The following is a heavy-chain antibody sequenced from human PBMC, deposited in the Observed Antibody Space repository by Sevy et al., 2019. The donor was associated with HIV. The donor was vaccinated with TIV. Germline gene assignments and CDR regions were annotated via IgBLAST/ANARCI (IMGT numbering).Heavy chain of an antibody. D-gene: IGHD4-17*01. CDR3: AHRPGYGDPNSFDP. Sequence: SGPTLVNPTQTLTLTCTFSGFSLSTSGVGVGWIRQPPGKALEWLALIYWDDDKRYSPSLKSRLTITKDTSKYQVVITMTNMDPVDTATYYCAHRPGYGDPNSFDPWGQGTLVTVSS. CDR1: GFSLSTSGVG. J-gene: IGHJ5*02. V-gene: IGHV2-5*02. CDR2: IYWDDDK.